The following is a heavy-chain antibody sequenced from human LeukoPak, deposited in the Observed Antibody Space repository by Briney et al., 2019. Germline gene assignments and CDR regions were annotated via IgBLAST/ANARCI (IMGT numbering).Heavy chain of an antibody. Sequence: GASVKVSCKASGGTFSSYVISWVRQAPGQGLEWMGRIIPIFGTANYAQKFQGRVTITTDESTSTAYMELSSLRSEDTAVYYCARVGSSGWYYPNWFDPWGQGTLVTVSS. CDR2: IIPIFGTA. V-gene: IGHV1-69*05. J-gene: IGHJ5*02. CDR3: ARVGSSGWYYPNWFDP. D-gene: IGHD6-19*01. CDR1: GGTFSSYV.